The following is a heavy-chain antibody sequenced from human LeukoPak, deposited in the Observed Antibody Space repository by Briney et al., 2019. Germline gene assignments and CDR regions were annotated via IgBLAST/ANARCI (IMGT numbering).Heavy chain of an antibody. V-gene: IGHV4-30-2*01. D-gene: IGHD3-10*01. CDR2: IYHSGST. J-gene: IGHJ4*02. CDR1: GGSISSGGYY. Sequence: PSETLSLTFTVSGGSISSGGYYWSWIRQPPGKGLEWIGYIYHSGSTYYNPSLKSRVTISVDTSKNQFSLKLSSVTAADTAVYYCAREVEGNYFDYWGQGTLVTVSS. CDR3: AREVEGNYFDY.